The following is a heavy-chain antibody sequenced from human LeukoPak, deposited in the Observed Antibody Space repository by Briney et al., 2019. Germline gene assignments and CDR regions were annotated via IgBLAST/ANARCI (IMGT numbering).Heavy chain of an antibody. V-gene: IGHV4-59*12. D-gene: IGHD6-19*01. Sequence: SETLSLTCTVSGGSISSYYWNWIRQPPGKGLEWIGNIHSSGSTNYNPSLNSRVTISVDTSKNQFSLKLSSVTAADRAVYYCARWYSSGWAFDYWGQGTLVTVSS. J-gene: IGHJ4*02. CDR3: ARWYSSGWAFDY. CDR1: GGSISSYY. CDR2: IHSSGST.